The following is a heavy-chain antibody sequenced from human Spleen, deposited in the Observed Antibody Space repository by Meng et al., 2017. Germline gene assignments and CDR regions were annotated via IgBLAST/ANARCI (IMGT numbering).Heavy chain of an antibody. Sequence: QVELQGAGPGLAKPSGTLSLTCAVSGDSISSSYWWSWVRQTPGKGLEWIGEIYHSGNTNYNPSLKSRVTISIDKSKNQFSLKLTSVTAADTAVYYCARGSMTGAGDFEYWGQGTLVTVSS. CDR1: GDSISSSYW. J-gene: IGHJ4*02. CDR2: IYHSGNT. CDR3: ARGSMTGAGDFEY. V-gene: IGHV4-4*02. D-gene: IGHD6-13*01.